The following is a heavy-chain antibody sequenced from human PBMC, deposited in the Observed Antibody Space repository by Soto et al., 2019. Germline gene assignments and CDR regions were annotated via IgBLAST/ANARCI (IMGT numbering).Heavy chain of an antibody. CDR3: ARDAALKWFDP. J-gene: IGHJ5*02. CDR1: GGSTSSGCYY. Sequence: QVQLQESGPRLVKPSQTLSLTCTVSGGSTSSGCYYWSWIRQYPGKGLEWIGFVYYSGSTYYNPSLKSRVIISVDTSKKQFSLKLSSVTAADTAVYYCARDAALKWFDPWGQGTLVTVSS. CDR2: VYYSGST. V-gene: IGHV4-31*03. D-gene: IGHD2-15*01.